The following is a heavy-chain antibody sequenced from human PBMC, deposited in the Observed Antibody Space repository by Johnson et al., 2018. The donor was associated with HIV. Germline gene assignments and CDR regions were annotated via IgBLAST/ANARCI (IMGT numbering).Heavy chain of an antibody. CDR2: IWYDGSNK. J-gene: IGHJ3*02. V-gene: IGHV3-33*06. CDR3: AKDWAYSSSLYDEGLAFDI. Sequence: VLLLESGGGVVQPGRSLRLSCAASGFSFSSYGMHWVRQAPGKGLEWVANIWYDGSNKYYADSVKGRFTISRDNSKNTLYLQMNNVRAEDTAVYYCAKDWAYSSSLYDEGLAFDIWGQGTMVTVSS. D-gene: IGHD6-13*01. CDR1: GFSFSSYG.